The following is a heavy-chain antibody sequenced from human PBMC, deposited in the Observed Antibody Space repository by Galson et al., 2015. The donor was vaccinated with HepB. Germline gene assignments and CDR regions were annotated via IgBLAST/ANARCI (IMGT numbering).Heavy chain of an antibody. Sequence: SVKVSCKASGGTFSSYAISWVRQAPGQGLEWMGGIIPIFGTANYAQKFQGRVTITADESTSTAYMELSSLRSEDTAVYYCAREGYSSGGSCYGCAYYYYGMDVWGQGTTVTVSS. J-gene: IGHJ6*02. D-gene: IGHD2-15*01. CDR3: AREGYSSGGSCYGCAYYYYGMDV. CDR1: GGTFSSYA. CDR2: IIPIFGTA. V-gene: IGHV1-69*13.